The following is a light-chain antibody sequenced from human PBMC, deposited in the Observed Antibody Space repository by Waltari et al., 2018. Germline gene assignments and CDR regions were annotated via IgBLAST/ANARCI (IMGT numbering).Light chain of an antibody. CDR2: DTS. CDR1: QDISSR. CDR3: QQGGSFPFT. Sequence: IRMTQSPSSVSASVGDRVTVTCRASQDISSRLAWYQQQPGKAPRLLIYDTSTLQSGVPSRFSGSGSGTDFTLTISSLQPEDSATYSCQQGGSFPFTFGPGTKVNI. J-gene: IGKJ3*01. V-gene: IGKV1-12*01.